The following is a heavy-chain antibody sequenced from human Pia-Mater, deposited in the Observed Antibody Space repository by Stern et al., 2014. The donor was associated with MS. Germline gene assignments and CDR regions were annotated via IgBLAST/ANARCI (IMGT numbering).Heavy chain of an antibody. CDR2: MNHNTGGT. V-gene: IGHV1-2*05. Sequence: VQLVESGAEVKKPGASVKVSCTASGFIFTGYYIHWVRQAPGQGLEWMARMNHNTGGTKYAQKVQGRVTIGRDNSLNTAYLARSSLTSDDTGVYYCARDQRGITIFGVVTDYYYLGMDVWGQGTTVTVSS. CDR3: ARDQRGITIFGVVTDYYYLGMDV. J-gene: IGHJ6*02. D-gene: IGHD3-3*01. CDR1: GFIFTGYY.